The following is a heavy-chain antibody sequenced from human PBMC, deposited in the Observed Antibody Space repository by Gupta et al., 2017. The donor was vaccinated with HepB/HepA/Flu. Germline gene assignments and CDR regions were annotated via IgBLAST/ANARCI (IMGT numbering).Heavy chain of an antibody. CDR1: GFTFSSYA. CDR3: AREMGQGGMDV. D-gene: IGHD3-16*01. J-gene: IGHJ6*02. Sequence: QVQLVESGGGVVQPGRSLRLSCAASGFTFSSYAMHWVRQAPGKGLEWVAVISYDGSNKYYADSVKGRFTISRDNSKNTLYLQMNSLRAEDTAVYYCAREMGQGGMDVWGQGTTVTVSS. CDR2: ISYDGSNK. V-gene: IGHV3-30-3*01.